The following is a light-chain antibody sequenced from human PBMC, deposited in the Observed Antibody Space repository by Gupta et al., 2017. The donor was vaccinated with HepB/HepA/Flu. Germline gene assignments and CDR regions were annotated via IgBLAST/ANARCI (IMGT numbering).Light chain of an antibody. J-gene: IGKJ4*01. CDR3: QHRSNWPLT. Sequence: EIVLTQSPPTLSLSPGERATLSCRASQSVSSYLAWYQQKPGQAPRLLIYDASNRATGIPARFSGSGSGTEFTLTISSLEPEDFAVYYCQHRSNWPLTFGGGTKVEIK. CDR1: QSVSSY. CDR2: DAS. V-gene: IGKV3-11*01.